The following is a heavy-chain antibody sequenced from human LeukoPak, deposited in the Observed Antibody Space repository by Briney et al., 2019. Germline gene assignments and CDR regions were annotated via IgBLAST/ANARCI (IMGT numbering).Heavy chain of an antibody. V-gene: IGHV3-23*01. CDR2: ISGSGGST. CDR3: AKDTNYSSRKQGGYYFDY. J-gene: IGHJ4*02. D-gene: IGHD6-13*01. Sequence: GGSLRLSCAASGFTFSSYAMSWVRQAPGKGLEWVSAISGSGGSTYYADSVKGRFTISRDNSKNTLYLQMNSLRAEDTAVYYCAKDTNYSSRKQGGYYFDYWGQGTLVTVSS. CDR1: GFTFSSYA.